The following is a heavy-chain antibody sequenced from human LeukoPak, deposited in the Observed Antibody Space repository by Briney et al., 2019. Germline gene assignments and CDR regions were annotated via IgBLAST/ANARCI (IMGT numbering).Heavy chain of an antibody. CDR1: GFTFSSYE. Sequence: GGSLRLSCAASGFTFSSYEMNWVRQAPGKGLEWVSYISSSGSTIYYADSVKGRFTISRDNAKNSLYLQMNSLRAEDTALYYCAREYLAPTGYYFDYWGQGTLVTVSS. J-gene: IGHJ4*02. CDR3: AREYLAPTGYYFDY. D-gene: IGHD4-17*01. V-gene: IGHV3-48*03. CDR2: ISSSGSTI.